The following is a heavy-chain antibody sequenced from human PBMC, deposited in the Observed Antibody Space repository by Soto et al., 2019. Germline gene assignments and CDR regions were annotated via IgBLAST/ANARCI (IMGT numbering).Heavy chain of an antibody. D-gene: IGHD6-13*01. CDR1: GYTFTSYA. V-gene: IGHV7-4-1*01. CDR3: ARCGDSSLGDAFDI. Sequence: ASVKVSCKASGYTFTSYAMNWVRQAPGQGLEWMGWINTNTGNPTYAQGFTGRFVFSLDTSVSTAYLQICSLKAEDTAVYYCARCGDSSLGDAFDIRGQGTMVTASS. J-gene: IGHJ3*02. CDR2: INTNTGNP.